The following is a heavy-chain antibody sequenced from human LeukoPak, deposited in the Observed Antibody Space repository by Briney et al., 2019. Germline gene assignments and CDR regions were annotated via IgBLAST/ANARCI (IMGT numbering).Heavy chain of an antibody. J-gene: IGHJ4*02. D-gene: IGHD3-10*01. CDR1: GYTLTELS. Sequence: ASVKVSCKVSGYTLTELSMHWVRQAPGKGLEWMGGFDPEDGETIYAQKFQGRVTMTEDTSTDTAYMELSSLRSEDTAVYYCATDLVVRGVLRRGHPGSQTEYWGQGTLVTVSS. CDR2: FDPEDGET. V-gene: IGHV1-24*01. CDR3: ATDLVVRGVLRRGHPGSQTEY.